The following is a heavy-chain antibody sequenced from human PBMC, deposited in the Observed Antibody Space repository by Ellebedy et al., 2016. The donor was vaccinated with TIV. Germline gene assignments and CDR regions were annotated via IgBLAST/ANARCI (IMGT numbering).Heavy chain of an antibody. Sequence: SETLSLXXAVYGGSFSGYYWSWIRQPPGKGLEWIGEINHSGSTNYNPSLKSRVTISVDTSKNQFSLKLSSVTAADTAVYYCARGANYFDYWGQGTLVTVSS. V-gene: IGHV4-34*01. CDR3: ARGANYFDY. CDR2: INHSGST. D-gene: IGHD2-8*01. J-gene: IGHJ4*02. CDR1: GGSFSGYY.